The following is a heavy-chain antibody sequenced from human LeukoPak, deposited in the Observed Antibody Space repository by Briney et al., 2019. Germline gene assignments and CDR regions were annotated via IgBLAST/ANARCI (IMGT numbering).Heavy chain of an antibody. CDR1: GYTLTELS. CDR3: AIWRPYGSGNWFDP. V-gene: IGHV1-24*01. CDR2: FDPEDGET. J-gene: IGHJ5*02. D-gene: IGHD3-10*01. Sequence: ASVKVSCKVSGYTLTELSMHWVRQAPGKGLEWMGGFDPEDGETIYAQKFQGRVTMTEDTSTDTAYMELSSLRSEDTDVYYCAIWRPYGSGNWFDPWGQGTLVTVSS.